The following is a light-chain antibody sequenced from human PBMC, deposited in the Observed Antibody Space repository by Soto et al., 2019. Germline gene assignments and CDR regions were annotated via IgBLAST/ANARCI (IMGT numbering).Light chain of an antibody. CDR3: QQRSNPLT. CDR1: QTIGRNY. V-gene: IGKV3D-20*02. CDR2: GTS. J-gene: IGKJ4*01. Sequence: EIVLTQSPGTLSLSPGETATLSCRASQTIGRNYLAWYQQKPGQAPRLLIFGTSTRATGIPDRFSGSGSGTDFTLTISSLEPEDFAVYYCQQRSNPLTFGGGTKVDIK.